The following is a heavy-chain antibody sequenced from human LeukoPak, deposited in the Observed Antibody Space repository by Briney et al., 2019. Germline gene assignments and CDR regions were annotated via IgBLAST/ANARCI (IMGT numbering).Heavy chain of an antibody. Sequence: SETLSLTCAVYGGSFSGYYWSWIRQPPGKGLEWIGEINHSGSTNYNPSLKSRVTISVDTSKNQFSLKLSSVTAADTAVYYCARDRRYFDGERYYYDSSGYYDYWGQGTLVTVSS. D-gene: IGHD3-22*01. CDR1: GGSFSGYY. V-gene: IGHV4-34*01. J-gene: IGHJ4*02. CDR3: ARDRRYFDGERYYYDSSGYYDY. CDR2: INHSGST.